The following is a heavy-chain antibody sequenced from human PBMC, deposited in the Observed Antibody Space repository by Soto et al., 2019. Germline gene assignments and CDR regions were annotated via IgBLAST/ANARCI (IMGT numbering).Heavy chain of an antibody. Sequence: PSETLSLTCTVSGGSISSYFWSWIRQAPGERLEWVAYIYYTGSTNYNPSLKSRVTISIDTSKNQFSLNLISVTAADTAVYYCARHAPGGSWYPFDYWGQGTLVTVSS. CDR2: IYYTGST. CDR3: ARHAPGGSWYPFDY. CDR1: GGSISSYF. V-gene: IGHV4-59*08. J-gene: IGHJ4*02. D-gene: IGHD6-13*01.